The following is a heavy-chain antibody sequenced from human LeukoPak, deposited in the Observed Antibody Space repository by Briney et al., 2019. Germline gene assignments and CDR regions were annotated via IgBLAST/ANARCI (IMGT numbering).Heavy chain of an antibody. Sequence: GGSLRLSCAASGFTFSSYWMHWVRQAPGKGLVWVSRINSDGSSTSYADSVKGRFTISRDNAKNTLYLQMNSLRAEDAAVYYCARDPHGDYWYFDLWGRGTLVTVSS. CDR3: ARDPHGDYWYFDL. V-gene: IGHV3-74*01. D-gene: IGHD4-17*01. CDR1: GFTFSSYW. J-gene: IGHJ2*01. CDR2: INSDGSST.